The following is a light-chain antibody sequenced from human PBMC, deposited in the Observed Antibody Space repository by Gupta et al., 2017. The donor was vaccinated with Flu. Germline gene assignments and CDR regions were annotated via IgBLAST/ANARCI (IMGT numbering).Light chain of an antibody. CDR2: GVT. CDR3: SSYTYSSTFHWV. J-gene: IGLJ3*02. CDR1: SSDVGHYSS. V-gene: IGLV2-14*03. Sequence: TISCTGTSSDVGHYSSVSWYQQHPGKAPKLMIYGVTNRHSGVSNRFSGSKSGNTASLTISGLQAEDEADYYCSSYTYSSTFHWVFGGGTKLTVL.